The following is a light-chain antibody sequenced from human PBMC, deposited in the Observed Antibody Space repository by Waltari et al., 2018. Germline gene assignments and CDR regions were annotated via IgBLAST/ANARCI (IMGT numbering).Light chain of an antibody. Sequence: QSALTQPASVSGSPGQSITISCTGTSSDVVSYNLVPCYQQHPGKAPKLMVYEGSKRPSGVSNRFSGSKSGNTASLTISGLQAEDEADYYCCSYAGSSTFHVVFGGGTKLTVL. J-gene: IGLJ2*01. CDR2: EGS. CDR1: SSDVVSYNL. V-gene: IGLV2-23*01. CDR3: CSYAGSSTFHVV.